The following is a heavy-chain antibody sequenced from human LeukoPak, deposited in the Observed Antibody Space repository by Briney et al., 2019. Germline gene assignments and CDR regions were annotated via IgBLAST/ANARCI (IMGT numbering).Heavy chain of an antibody. V-gene: IGHV1-8*02. CDR1: GGTFSSYA. CDR2: INPNSGGT. Sequence: ASVKVSCKASGGTFSSYAINWVRQAPGQGLEWMGWINPNSGGTNYAQKFQGRVTMTRNTSISTAYMELSSLRSEDTAVYYCARATDPWGQGTLVTVSS. CDR3: ARATDP. J-gene: IGHJ5*02.